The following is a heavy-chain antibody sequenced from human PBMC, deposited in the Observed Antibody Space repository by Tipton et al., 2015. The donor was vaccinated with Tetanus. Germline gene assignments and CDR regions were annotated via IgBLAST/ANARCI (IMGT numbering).Heavy chain of an antibody. D-gene: IGHD6-25*01. CDR2: IYYSGGT. CDR3: VRDAAGGVRYFDY. V-gene: IGHV4-59*01. Sequence: TLSLTCTVSGGSISSYYWSWIRQPPGKGLEWIGNIYYSGGTNYNPSLKSRVTISVDTSKNQFSLKLSSVPAADTAVYYCVRDAAGGVRYFDYWGHGTLVSVSS. J-gene: IGHJ4*01. CDR1: GGSISSYY.